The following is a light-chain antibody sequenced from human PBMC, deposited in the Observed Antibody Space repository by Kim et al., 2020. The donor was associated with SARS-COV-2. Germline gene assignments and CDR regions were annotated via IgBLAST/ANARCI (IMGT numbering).Light chain of an antibody. V-gene: IGKV3-11*01. CDR3: QQRSNRPPLT. CDR2: DAS. CDR1: HSVDNN. Sequence: SPGKRATPSCSAGHSVDNNLACYQQRPGQSPRLLISDASTRTACIPARFRGSGSGTDFTHIISSVEPEDYAVYYCQQRSNRPPLTFGGGTKVDIK. J-gene: IGKJ4*01.